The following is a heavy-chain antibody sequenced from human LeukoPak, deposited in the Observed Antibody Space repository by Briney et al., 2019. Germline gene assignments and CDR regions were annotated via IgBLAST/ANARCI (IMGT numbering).Heavy chain of an antibody. V-gene: IGHV4-59*01. CDR2: IYYSGNT. CDR3: ARSYSSSGYYYYGMDL. J-gene: IGHJ6*02. CDR1: GGSISTYY. D-gene: IGHD6-6*01. Sequence: SETLSLTCTVSGGSISTYYWSWIRQPPGKRLEWIGYIYYSGNTIYNSSLKSRVTISVDKSKNQFSLKLSSVTAADTAVYYCARSYSSSGYYYYGMDLWGQGTTVTVSS.